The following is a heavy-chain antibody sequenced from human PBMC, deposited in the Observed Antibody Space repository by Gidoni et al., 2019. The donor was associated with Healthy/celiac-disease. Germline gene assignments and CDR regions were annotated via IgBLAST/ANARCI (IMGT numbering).Heavy chain of an antibody. J-gene: IGHJ1*01. CDR2: INHSGST. D-gene: IGHD6-19*01. CDR1: GGSFSRYY. Sequence: QVQLQQWGAGLLKPSETLSLTCAVYGGSFSRYYWCWIRQPPGKGLEWIGEINHSGSTNYKPSLKSRVTISVDTSKNQFSLKLSSVTAADTAVYYCARSDSSGWYAEYFQHWGQGTLVTVSS. CDR3: ARSDSSGWYAEYFQH. V-gene: IGHV4-34*01.